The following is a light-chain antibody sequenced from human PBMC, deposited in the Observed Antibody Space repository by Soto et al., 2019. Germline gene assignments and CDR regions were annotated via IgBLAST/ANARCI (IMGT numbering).Light chain of an antibody. J-gene: IGKJ2*01. CDR2: GAS. V-gene: IGKV3-20*01. CDR1: QSVSSTY. CDR3: QRHDISTVP. Sequence: EIVLTQSPGTLSLSPGERATLSCRASQSVSSTYLAWYQQKPGQAPRLLIYGASSRATGIPDRFSGSGSGSDFTITISRLEPEDFPVYYCQRHDISTVPFGQGTKLEIK.